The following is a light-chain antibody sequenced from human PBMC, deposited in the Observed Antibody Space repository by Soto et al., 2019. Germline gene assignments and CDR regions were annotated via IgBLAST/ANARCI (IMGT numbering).Light chain of an antibody. CDR3: CSYAGSYTSYV. V-gene: IGLV2-11*01. CDR1: SSDVGDYSD. J-gene: IGLJ1*01. Sequence: QSALAQPRSVSGSPGQSVTISCTGTSSDVGDYSDVSWYQQHPGKAPKLMIYDVSKRPSGVPDRFSGSKSGNTASLTISGLQAEDEADYYCCSYAGSYTSYVFGTGTKLTVL. CDR2: DVS.